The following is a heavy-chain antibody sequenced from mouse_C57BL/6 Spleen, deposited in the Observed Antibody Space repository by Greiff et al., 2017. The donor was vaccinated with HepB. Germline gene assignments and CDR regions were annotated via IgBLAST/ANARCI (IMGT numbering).Heavy chain of an antibody. V-gene: IGHV1-54*01. Sequence: VKLMESGAELVRPGTSVKVSCKASGYAFTNYLIEWVKQRPGQGLEWIGVINPGSGGTNYNEKFKGKATLTADKSSSTAYMQLSSLTSEDSAVYFCARSYYSNRLFDYWGQGTTLTVSS. CDR2: INPGSGGT. J-gene: IGHJ2*01. CDR3: ARSYYSNRLFDY. CDR1: GYAFTNYL. D-gene: IGHD2-5*01.